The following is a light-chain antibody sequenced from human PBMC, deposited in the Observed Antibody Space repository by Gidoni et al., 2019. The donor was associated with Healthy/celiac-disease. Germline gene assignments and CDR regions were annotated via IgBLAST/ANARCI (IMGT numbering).Light chain of an antibody. J-gene: IGKJ2*01. CDR3: QQYYSYPRT. CDR1: QGISSY. V-gene: IGKV1-8*01. Sequence: TRLTQSPSTFSASTGDRVTITCRASQGISSYLAWSQQKPGKAPKLLIYAASTLQSGVPSSFSGSGSGTDFTLTISSLQSEDFATYYCQQYYSYPRTFGQGTKLEIK. CDR2: AAS.